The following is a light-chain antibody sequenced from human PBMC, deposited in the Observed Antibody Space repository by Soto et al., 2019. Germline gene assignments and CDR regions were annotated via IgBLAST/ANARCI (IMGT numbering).Light chain of an antibody. CDR2: AAS. CDR3: QHAKSFPVT. J-gene: IGKJ5*01. V-gene: IGKV1D-12*01. Sequence: DIQMTQSPSSLSASVGDTVTITCRSSQDVGRWLSWYQQKPGKAPKILIFAASSLQSGVPSRFSGSGSGTDFTLTITSLQSEDLATYYCQHAKSFPVTFGQGTRLEIK. CDR1: QDVGRW.